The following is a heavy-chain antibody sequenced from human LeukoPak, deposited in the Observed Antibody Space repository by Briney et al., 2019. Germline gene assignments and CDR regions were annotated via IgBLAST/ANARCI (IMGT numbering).Heavy chain of an antibody. J-gene: IGHJ4*02. CDR2: IIPIFGTA. CDR1: GYTFTGYY. D-gene: IGHD6-13*01. Sequence: GASVKVSCKASGYTFTGYYMHWVRQAPGQGLEWMGGIIPIFGTANYTQKFQGRVTITADESTSTAYMELSSLRSEDTAVYYCATGRWNSSSWGDYWGQGTLVTVSS. CDR3: ATGRWNSSSWGDY. V-gene: IGHV1-69*13.